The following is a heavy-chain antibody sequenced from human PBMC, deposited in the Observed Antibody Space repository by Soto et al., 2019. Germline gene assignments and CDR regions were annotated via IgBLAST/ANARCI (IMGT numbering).Heavy chain of an antibody. CDR1: GGSISSSSYY. Sequence: PSETLSLTCTVSGGSISSSSYYWGWIRQPPGKRLEWIGSIYYSGSTYYNPSLKSRVTISVDTSKNQFSLKLSSVTAADTAVYYCARQRCSSTNCYPEKYYYYYYTDVWGKVTTVTVSS. D-gene: IGHD2-2*01. CDR2: IYYSGST. J-gene: IGHJ6*03. CDR3: ARQRCSSTNCYPEKYYYYYYTDV. V-gene: IGHV4-39*01.